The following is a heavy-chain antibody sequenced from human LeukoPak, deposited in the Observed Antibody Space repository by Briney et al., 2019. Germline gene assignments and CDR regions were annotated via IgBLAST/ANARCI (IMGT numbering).Heavy chain of an antibody. CDR3: AISPYYYDSSGYSPLIPPTI. Sequence: SETLSLTCTVSGGSISSSSYYWGWIRQPPGKGLEWIGSIYYSGSTYYNPSLKSRVTISVDTSKNQFSLKLSSVTAADTAVYYCAISPYYYDSSGYSPLIPPTIWGQGTMVAVSS. CDR1: GGSISSSSYY. V-gene: IGHV4-39*01. D-gene: IGHD3-22*01. CDR2: IYYSGST. J-gene: IGHJ3*02.